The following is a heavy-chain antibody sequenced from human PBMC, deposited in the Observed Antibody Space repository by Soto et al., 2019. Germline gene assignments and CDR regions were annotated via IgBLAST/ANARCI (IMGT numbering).Heavy chain of an antibody. D-gene: IGHD3-10*01. V-gene: IGHV1-46*03. CDR1: GYIFTSYY. J-gene: IGHJ4*02. Sequence: GASVKVSCKASGYIFTSYYIHWVRQAPGQGLEWMGWINPFDGSRMFAQSFQGRVTMTRDTSTSTVYLEVSSLRSEDTAVYYCSRVDPGETSPFDHWGQGTLVTVSS. CDR2: INPFDGSR. CDR3: SRVDPGETSPFDH.